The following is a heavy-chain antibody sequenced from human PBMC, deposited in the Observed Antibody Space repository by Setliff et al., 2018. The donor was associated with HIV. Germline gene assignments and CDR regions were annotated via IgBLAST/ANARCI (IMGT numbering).Heavy chain of an antibody. J-gene: IGHJ3*02. CDR3: ARDRRNTYYYESSGYSGALDI. Sequence: PSETLSLTCTVSGGSIGSGGYYWSWIRQHPGKGLEWIGFIYYSGSTYYNPSLKSRVTISVDTSKNQFSLKLSSVTAADTAVYYCARDRRNTYYYESSGYSGALDIWGQGTMVTVSS. D-gene: IGHD3-22*01. V-gene: IGHV4-31*03. CDR1: GGSIGSGGYY. CDR2: IYYSGST.